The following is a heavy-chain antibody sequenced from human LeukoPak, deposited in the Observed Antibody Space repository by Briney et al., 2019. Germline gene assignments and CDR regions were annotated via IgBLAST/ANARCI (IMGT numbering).Heavy chain of an antibody. D-gene: IGHD3-10*01. CDR3: ARGLWFGDENPPYFDY. CDR1: GGSISSSSYY. CDR2: IHYSGST. J-gene: IGHJ4*02. Sequence: SETLSLTCTVSGGSISSSSYYWAWIRQPPGKGLEWIGSIHYSGSTYYNPSLQSRVTISVDTSRNQFSLKLSSVTAADTAVYYCARGLWFGDENPPYFDYWGQGILVTVSS. V-gene: IGHV4-39*07.